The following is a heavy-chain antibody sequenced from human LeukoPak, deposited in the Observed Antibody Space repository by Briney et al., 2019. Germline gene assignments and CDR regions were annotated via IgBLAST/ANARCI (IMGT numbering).Heavy chain of an antibody. D-gene: IGHD1-26*01. Sequence: GSLRLSCVVSGFTFSSYWMSWVRQAPGKGLEWVANIKQDGSEKYYVDSVKGRFTISRDNAKNSLYLQMNSLRAEDTAVYYCARDQTTRTSGSYYYWSDPWGQGTLVTVSS. CDR2: IKQDGSEK. J-gene: IGHJ5*02. CDR3: ARDQTTRTSGSYYYWSDP. CDR1: GFTFSSYW. V-gene: IGHV3-7*01.